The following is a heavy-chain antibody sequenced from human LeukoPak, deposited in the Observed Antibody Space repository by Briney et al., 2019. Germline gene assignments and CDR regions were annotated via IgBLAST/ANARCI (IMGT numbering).Heavy chain of an antibody. J-gene: IGHJ3*02. CDR3: ARLEGTYYDFWSGYYGLDI. Sequence: PSETLSLTCIVSGGSISGSNYYWGWIRQPPGMGLEWIGSIFYSGTTYFNPSLKSRVTISVDTSKNQFSLKLSSVTAADTAVYYCARLEGTYYDFWSGYYGLDIWGQGTMVTVSS. CDR1: GGSISGSNYY. D-gene: IGHD3-3*01. CDR2: IFYSGTT. V-gene: IGHV4-39*01.